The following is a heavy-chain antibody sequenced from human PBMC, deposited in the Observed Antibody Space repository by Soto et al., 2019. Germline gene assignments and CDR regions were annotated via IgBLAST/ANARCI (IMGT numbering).Heavy chain of an antibody. Sequence: ASVKVSCKASGYTFTSYGISWVRQAPGQGLEWMGWISAYNGNTNYAQKLQGRVTMTTDTSTSTAYMELRSLRSDDTAVYYCARSGDSSTNDGFVADNDYWGQGTLVTVSS. CDR3: ARSGDSSTNDGFVADNDY. CDR1: GYTFTSYG. D-gene: IGHD6-13*01. V-gene: IGHV1-18*01. J-gene: IGHJ4*02. CDR2: ISAYNGNT.